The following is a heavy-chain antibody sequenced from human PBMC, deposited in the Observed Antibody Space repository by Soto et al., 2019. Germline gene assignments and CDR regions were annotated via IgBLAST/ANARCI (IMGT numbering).Heavy chain of an antibody. CDR2: INSGGSST. CDR1: GFTFSSYW. CDR3: ARDRGDYYYYYGMDV. Sequence: PGGSLRLSCAASGFTFSSYWMHWVRQAPGKGLVWVSRINSGGSSTSYADSVKGRFTISRDNAKNTLYLQMNSLRAEDTAVYYCARDRGDYYYYYGMDVWGQGTTVTVSS. D-gene: IGHD4-17*01. J-gene: IGHJ6*02. V-gene: IGHV3-74*01.